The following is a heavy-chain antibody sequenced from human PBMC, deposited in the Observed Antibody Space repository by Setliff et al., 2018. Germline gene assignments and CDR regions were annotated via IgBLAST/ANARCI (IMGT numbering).Heavy chain of an antibody. V-gene: IGHV3-30-3*01. CDR1: GFTFNNFA. CDR3: AREGSIGWSQYFHH. J-gene: IGHJ1*01. D-gene: IGHD6-19*01. CDR2: ISYDGFKI. Sequence: LRLSCVASGFTFNNFAFNWVRQAPGKGLEWVTFISYDGFKIYYAESVKGRFTISRDISTNTLFLEIDSLRSEDTGLYYCAREGSIGWSQYFHHWGQGTPVTVPQ.